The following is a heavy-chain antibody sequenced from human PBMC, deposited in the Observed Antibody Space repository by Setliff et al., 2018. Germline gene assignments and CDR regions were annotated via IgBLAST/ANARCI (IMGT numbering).Heavy chain of an antibody. V-gene: IGHV4-38-2*01. Sequence: SETLSLTCGVSGYSISSGHFWGWIRQPPGKGLEWLGNIFHSGSTYYNPTLNSRATMSVDTSKNQFSLMLTSVTAADTAVYYCARGRMRGSCSGPSCTYDPFDIWGQGTPVTVSS. J-gene: IGHJ3*02. D-gene: IGHD2-2*01. CDR1: GYSISSGHF. CDR2: IFHSGST. CDR3: ARGRMRGSCSGPSCTYDPFDI.